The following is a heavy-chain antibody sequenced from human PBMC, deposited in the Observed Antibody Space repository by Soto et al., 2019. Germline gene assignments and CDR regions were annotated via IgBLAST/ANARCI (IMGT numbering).Heavy chain of an antibody. CDR1: GFTFSSYD. CDR3: ARAYCGGDGFPWSAKPYWYFDL. D-gene: IGHD2-21*02. Sequence: EVQLVESGGGLVQPGGSLRLSCAASGFTFSSYDMHWVRQATGKGLEWVSAIGTAGDTYYPGSVKGRFTISRENAKNSLYLQMNSLSAGATAVYYCARAYCGGDGFPWSAKPYWYFDLWGRGTLVTVSS. CDR2: IGTAGDT. J-gene: IGHJ2*01. V-gene: IGHV3-13*04.